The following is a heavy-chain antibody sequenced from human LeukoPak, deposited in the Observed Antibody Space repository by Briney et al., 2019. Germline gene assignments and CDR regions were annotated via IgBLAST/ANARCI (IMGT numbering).Heavy chain of an antibody. CDR2: IWYDGSNK. V-gene: IGHV3-33*01. CDR3: AREENSSGLYYFDY. D-gene: IGHD3-22*01. Sequence: GGSLRLSCAASGFNFSSYGMHWVRQAPGKGLEWVAVIWYDGSNKYYADSVKGRFTISRDNSKNTLYLQMNSLRAEDTAVYYCAREENSSGLYYFDYWGQGTLVTVSS. CDR1: GFNFSSYG. J-gene: IGHJ4*02.